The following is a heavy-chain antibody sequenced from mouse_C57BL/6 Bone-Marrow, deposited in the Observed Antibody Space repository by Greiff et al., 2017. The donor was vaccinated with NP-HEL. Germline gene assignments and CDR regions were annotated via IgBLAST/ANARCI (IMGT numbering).Heavy chain of an antibody. CDR1: GYTFTSYW. CDR2: IDPSDSYT. D-gene: IGHD2-4*01. CDR3: ARHGPIYYDYDVDAMDY. V-gene: IGHV1-69*01. Sequence: VQLQQPGAELVMPGASVKLSCKASGYTFTSYWMHWVKQRPGQGLEWIGEIDPSDSYTNYTHKFKGKSTLTVDTSSSTAYMQLSSLTSEDSAVYYCARHGPIYYDYDVDAMDYWGQGTSVTVSS. J-gene: IGHJ4*01.